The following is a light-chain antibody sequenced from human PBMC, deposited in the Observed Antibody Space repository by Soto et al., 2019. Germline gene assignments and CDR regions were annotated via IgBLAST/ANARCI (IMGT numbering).Light chain of an antibody. Sequence: QSGLTQPRSVSGSPGQSVTISCTGTSSDVGGYNYVSWYQQHPGKAPKLMIYDVSNRPSGVSNRFSGSKSGNTASLTISGLQAEDEADYYCSSYTSSSFYVFGTGTKVTVL. CDR1: SSDVGGYNY. CDR2: DVS. J-gene: IGLJ1*01. V-gene: IGLV2-14*01. CDR3: SSYTSSSFYV.